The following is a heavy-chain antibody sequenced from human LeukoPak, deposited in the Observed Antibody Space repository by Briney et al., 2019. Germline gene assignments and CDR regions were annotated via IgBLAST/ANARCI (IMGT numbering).Heavy chain of an antibody. CDR2: IGTAGDT. Sequence: GGSLRLSCAASGFTFSSYDMHWVRQATGKGLEWVSAIGTAGDTYYPGSVKGRLTISRENAKNSLYLQMNSLRAGDTAVYYCARGKEDLGLYGMDVWGQGTTVTVSS. J-gene: IGHJ6*02. CDR1: GFTFSSYD. CDR3: ARGKEDLGLYGMDV. V-gene: IGHV3-13*01.